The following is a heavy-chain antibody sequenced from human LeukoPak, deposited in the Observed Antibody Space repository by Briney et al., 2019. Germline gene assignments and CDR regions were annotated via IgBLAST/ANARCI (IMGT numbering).Heavy chain of an antibody. CDR3: ATRSSYYFDY. Sequence: PSETLSLTCTVSGGAITGYYWSWIRQPPGKGLEWIGYIYYSGSTNYNPSLKSRVTISVDTSKNQFSLKLSSVTAADTAVYYCATRSSYYFDYWGQGTLVTVSS. CDR2: IYYSGST. V-gene: IGHV4-59*01. D-gene: IGHD6-13*01. J-gene: IGHJ4*02. CDR1: GGAITGYY.